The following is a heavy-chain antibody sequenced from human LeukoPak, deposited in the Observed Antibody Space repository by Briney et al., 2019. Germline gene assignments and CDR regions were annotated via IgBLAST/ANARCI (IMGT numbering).Heavy chain of an antibody. CDR3: ARDANYHFDY. J-gene: IGHJ4*02. CDR2: IWYDGSNK. V-gene: IGHV3-33*01. CDR1: GFTFSSFG. D-gene: IGHD1-7*01. Sequence: PGGSLRLSCAASGFTFSSFGMHWVRQAPGKGLEWVTVIWYDGSNKYYADSVKGRFTISRDTSKNTLYLQMNSLRAQDTAVYYCARDANYHFDYWGQGTLVTVSS.